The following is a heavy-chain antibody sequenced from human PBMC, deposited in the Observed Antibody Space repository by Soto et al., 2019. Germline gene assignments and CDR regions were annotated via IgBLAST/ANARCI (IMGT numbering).Heavy chain of an antibody. CDR3: ARSVFT. CDR2: IYYSGST. CDR1: GGSISSGGYY. V-gene: IGHV4-31*03. Sequence: QVQLQESGPGLVKPSQTLSLTCTVSGGSISSGGYYWSWIRQHPGKVLEWIGHIYYSGSTYYIPSLKRRVTISVDMPKNQFSLNLCSVTAADTAVYYCARSVFTWGPGTLVTVSS. J-gene: IGHJ5*02.